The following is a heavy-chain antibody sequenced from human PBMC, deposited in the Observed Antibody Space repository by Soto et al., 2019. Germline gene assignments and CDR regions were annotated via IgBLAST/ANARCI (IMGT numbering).Heavy chain of an antibody. CDR1: GLIFSNYK. Sequence: GGSLRLCCAASGLIFSNYKMHWFRQAPGKGLVWVSRINTDGSIIDYADSVKGRFTVSRDNAKNTLYLQMNSLRADDTAVYYCASDTDGHHFWGQGTLETVSS. CDR3: ASDTDGHHF. V-gene: IGHV3-74*01. J-gene: IGHJ4*02. CDR2: INTDGSII.